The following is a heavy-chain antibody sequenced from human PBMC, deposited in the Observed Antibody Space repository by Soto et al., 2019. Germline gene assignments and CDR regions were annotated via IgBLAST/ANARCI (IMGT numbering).Heavy chain of an antibody. CDR2: VHESGST. V-gene: IGHV4-59*01. CDR3: ARGTRALITSFFAY. Sequence: SATLSLTCTFSGAAISNYYCIWIRQTPGRGLEWIGCVHESGSTDYNPSLKGRVTVSLHTSKSQFSLSLRSATAADTATYYCARGTRALITSFFAYWGQGIPVTVSS. CDR1: GAAISNYY. D-gene: IGHD1-20*01. J-gene: IGHJ4*02.